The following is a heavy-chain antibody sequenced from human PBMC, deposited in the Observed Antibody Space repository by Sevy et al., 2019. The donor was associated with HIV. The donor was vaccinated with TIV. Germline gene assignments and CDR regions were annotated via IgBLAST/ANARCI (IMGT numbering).Heavy chain of an antibody. CDR3: ARGYYDFWSDYYRRDAFDS. D-gene: IGHD3-3*01. Sequence: ASVKVSCKASGYTFTSYGISWVRQAPGQGLEWMGWISAYNGDTNYAQKLQGRVTMTTDTSMSTAYMELTSLRSDDTAVYFCARGYYDFWSDYYRRDAFDSWGQRTRVTVSS. CDR2: ISAYNGDT. CDR1: GYTFTSYG. J-gene: IGHJ3*02. V-gene: IGHV1-18*01.